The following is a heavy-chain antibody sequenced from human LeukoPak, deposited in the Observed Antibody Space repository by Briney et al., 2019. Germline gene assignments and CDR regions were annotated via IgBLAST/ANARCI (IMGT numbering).Heavy chain of an antibody. J-gene: IGHJ6*03. D-gene: IGHD2-2*01. CDR1: GFTFSSYL. Sequence: GGSLRLSCAASGFTFSSYLMSWVRQAPGKGLEWVANIKQDGSEKHYVDSVKGRFTISRDNATNSLYLQMNSLRAEDTAVYYCARAKLRQGYCSSTSCEREVRYYYYYMDVWGKGTTVTVSS. V-gene: IGHV3-7*01. CDR3: ARAKLRQGYCSSTSCEREVRYYYYYMDV. CDR2: IKQDGSEK.